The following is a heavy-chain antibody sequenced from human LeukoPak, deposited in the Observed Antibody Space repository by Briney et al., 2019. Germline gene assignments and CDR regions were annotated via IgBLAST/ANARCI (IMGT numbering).Heavy chain of an antibody. CDR3: ARVSTQAPKDITIFGVVTYTHLDYGMDV. CDR1: GGTFSSYA. V-gene: IGHV1-69*04. Sequence: SVKVSCKASGGTFSSYAISWVRQAPGQGLEWMGSNIPIFGIANYAQKFQGRVTITADKSTSTAYTELSSLRSEDTAVYYCARVSTQAPKDITIFGVVTYTHLDYGMDVWGQGTTVTVSS. J-gene: IGHJ6*02. D-gene: IGHD3-3*01. CDR2: NIPIFGIA.